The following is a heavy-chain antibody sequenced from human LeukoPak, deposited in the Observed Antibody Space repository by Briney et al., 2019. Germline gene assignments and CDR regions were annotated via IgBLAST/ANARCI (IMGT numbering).Heavy chain of an antibody. Sequence: GGSLRLSCAASGFTFSSYSMNWVRQAPGKGLEWVSSISSSSSYIYYADSVKGRFTISRDNAKNSLYLQMNSLGAEDTAVYYCARGRADGDYAIDYWGQGTLVTVSS. CDR3: ARGRADGDYAIDY. J-gene: IGHJ4*02. CDR1: GFTFSSYS. CDR2: ISSSSSYI. V-gene: IGHV3-21*01. D-gene: IGHD4-17*01.